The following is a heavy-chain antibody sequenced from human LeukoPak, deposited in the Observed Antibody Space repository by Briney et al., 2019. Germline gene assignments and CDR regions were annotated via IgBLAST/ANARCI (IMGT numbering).Heavy chain of an antibody. Sequence: SGTLSLTCTVSGVSISSYDWSWIRQPPGKGLEWIGYIYYSGSTNYNPSLMSRVTISLDTSKNQFSLKLSSVTAADTAVYYCARWGPYYDILTGAYREAFDIWGQGTMVTVSS. CDR1: GVSISSYD. CDR3: ARWGPYYDILTGAYREAFDI. J-gene: IGHJ3*02. D-gene: IGHD3-9*01. CDR2: IYYSGST. V-gene: IGHV4-59*01.